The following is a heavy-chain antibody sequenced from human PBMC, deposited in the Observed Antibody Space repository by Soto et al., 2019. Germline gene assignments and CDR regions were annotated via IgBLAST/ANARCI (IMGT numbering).Heavy chain of an antibody. Sequence: SETLSLTCSVSGGSISGYHWRWIRHTPEKGQERIGYIYYSGSSNYNPSLKIRVTMLIDMSKNQFSLKLTSVSAADTAVYYCAAAPRYWGQGILVTVSS. J-gene: IGHJ4*02. CDR2: IYYSGSS. CDR1: GGSISGYH. V-gene: IGHV4-59*01. CDR3: AAAPRY. D-gene: IGHD2-15*01.